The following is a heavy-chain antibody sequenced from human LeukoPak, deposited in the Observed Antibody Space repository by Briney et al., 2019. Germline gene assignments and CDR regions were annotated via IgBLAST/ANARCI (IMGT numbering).Heavy chain of an antibody. CDR1: GGSISSYY. CDR2: IYYSGST. CDR3: ARGGYDFWSGSKNWFDP. V-gene: IGHV4-59*01. Sequence: SETLSLTCTVSGGSISSYYWSWIRQPPGKGLEWIGYIYYSGSTNYNPSLKSRVTKSVDTSKNQFSLKLSSVTAADTAVYHCARGGYDFWSGSKNWFDPWGQGTLVTVSS. D-gene: IGHD3-3*01. J-gene: IGHJ5*02.